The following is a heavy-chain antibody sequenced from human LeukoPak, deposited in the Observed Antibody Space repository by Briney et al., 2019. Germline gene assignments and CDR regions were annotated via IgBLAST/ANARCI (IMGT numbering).Heavy chain of an antibody. CDR1: GFTFSSYS. Sequence: GGSLRLSCAASGFTFSSYSMNWVREARGEGLEWVSSISSSSSYIYYADSVKGRFTISRDSAKNSLYLQMNSLRAEDTAVYYCARKGDTALAHFDYWGQGTLVTVSS. CDR2: ISSSSSYI. CDR3: ARKGDTALAHFDY. D-gene: IGHD5-18*01. J-gene: IGHJ4*02. V-gene: IGHV3-21*01.